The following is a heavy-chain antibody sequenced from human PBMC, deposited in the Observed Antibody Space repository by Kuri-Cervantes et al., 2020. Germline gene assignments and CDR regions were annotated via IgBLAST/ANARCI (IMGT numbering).Heavy chain of an antibody. V-gene: IGHV1-2*02. Sequence: ASVKVSCKASGYTFTGYYMHWVRQAPGQGLEWMGWINPNSGGTNYAQKFQGRVTMTRDTSISTAYMELSRLRSDDTAVYYCARAIYGYYLGPSGPFDYWGQGTLVTVSS. J-gene: IGHJ4*02. D-gene: IGHD5-18*01. CDR2: INPNSGGT. CDR3: ARAIYGYYLGPSGPFDY. CDR1: GYTFTGYY.